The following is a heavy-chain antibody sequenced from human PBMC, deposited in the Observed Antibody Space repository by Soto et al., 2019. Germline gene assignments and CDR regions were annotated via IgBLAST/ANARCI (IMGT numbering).Heavy chain of an antibody. CDR3: ARDRLGWEIVVVPAAPYGMDV. CDR1: GFTFSSYG. V-gene: IGHV3-33*01. J-gene: IGHJ6*02. D-gene: IGHD2-2*01. Sequence: PGGSLRLSCAASGFTFSSYGMHWVRQAPGKGLEWVAVIWYDGSNKYYADSVKGRFTISRDNSKNTLYLQMNSLRAEDTAVYYCARDRLGWEIVVVPAAPYGMDVWGQGTTVTVSS. CDR2: IWYDGSNK.